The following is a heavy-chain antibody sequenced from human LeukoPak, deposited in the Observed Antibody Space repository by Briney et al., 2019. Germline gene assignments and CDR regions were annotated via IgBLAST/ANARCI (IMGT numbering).Heavy chain of an antibody. V-gene: IGHV4-39*07. Sequence: SETLSLTCTVSGGSISTSNYYWGWIRQPPGKGLEWIGNIFYSGSTYYSPSLRSRVTISLDTSRNQFSLKLNSVTAADTAVYYCARDPLLGCSGGSCYISWGQGTLVTVSS. CDR1: GGSISTSNYY. CDR3: ARDPLLGCSGGSCYIS. J-gene: IGHJ5*02. D-gene: IGHD2-15*01. CDR2: IFYSGST.